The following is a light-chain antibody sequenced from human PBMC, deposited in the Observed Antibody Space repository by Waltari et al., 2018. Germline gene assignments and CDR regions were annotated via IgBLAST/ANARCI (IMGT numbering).Light chain of an antibody. V-gene: IGKV4-1*01. CDR1: QSVYSDSNKNNY. Sequence: DVVMTHSPDSLAVSLGERATINCKSSQSVYSDSNKNNYLSWYQKKLGQPPKLLIYWASTRESGVPDRFSGSGSGTDFTLTIASLQAEDVAVYYCQQYYYSPPTFGPGTTVEVK. J-gene: IGKJ1*01. CDR2: WAS. CDR3: QQYYYSPPT.